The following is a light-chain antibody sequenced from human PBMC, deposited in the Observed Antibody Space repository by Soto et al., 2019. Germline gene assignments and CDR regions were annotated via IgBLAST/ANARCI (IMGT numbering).Light chain of an antibody. CDR2: EVS. Sequence: QSALTQPASVSGSPGQSITISCTGTSNDLGAYNFVSWYQQHPGEAPKLIISEVSDRPSGVSTRFSGSKSGNTASLTISGLQTEDEADYYCSSYTGSNTLVVFGGGTKLTVL. V-gene: IGLV2-14*01. CDR3: SSYTGSNTLVV. J-gene: IGLJ2*01. CDR1: SNDLGAYNF.